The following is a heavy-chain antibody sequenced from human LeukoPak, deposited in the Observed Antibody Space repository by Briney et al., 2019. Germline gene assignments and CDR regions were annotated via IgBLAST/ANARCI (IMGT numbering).Heavy chain of an antibody. CDR2: IYYIGTT. CDR1: GGSISSGGYY. J-gene: IGHJ3*02. CDR3: ARSPDDAFDI. V-gene: IGHV4-31*03. Sequence: SQTLSLTCSVSGGSISSGGYYWSWIRHHPGKGREWIGYIYYIGTTYYNPSLKSRVTISVDTSNNRFSLNLSSVTAADTAVYYCARSPDDAFDIWGQGTMVTVSS.